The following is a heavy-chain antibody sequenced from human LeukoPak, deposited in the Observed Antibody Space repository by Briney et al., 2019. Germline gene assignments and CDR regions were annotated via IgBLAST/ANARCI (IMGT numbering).Heavy chain of an antibody. D-gene: IGHD1-26*01. Sequence: SVKVSCKASGGTFSSYAISWVRQAPGQGLEWMGGIIPIFGTANYAQKFQGRVTITADESTSTAYMELSSLRSEDTAVYYCARVNSGSYCGDIWGQGTMVTVSS. CDR2: IIPIFGTA. CDR3: ARVNSGSYCGDI. V-gene: IGHV1-69*01. CDR1: GGTFSSYA. J-gene: IGHJ3*02.